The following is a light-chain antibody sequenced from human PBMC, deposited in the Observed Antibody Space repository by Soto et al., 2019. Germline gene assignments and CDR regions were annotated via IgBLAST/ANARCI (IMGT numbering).Light chain of an antibody. V-gene: IGKV1-39*01. CDR2: AAS. CDR3: QQRYSSPPT. Sequence: PSTQSPPSLSASVEDRVIITCRASQSISNHLNWYQQKPGKAPTLLIFAASSLQSGVPSRFSGSRSGPDFTLTISSLQPEDFETDYCQQRYSSPPTFGQGTKVDIK. CDR1: QSISNH. J-gene: IGKJ1*01.